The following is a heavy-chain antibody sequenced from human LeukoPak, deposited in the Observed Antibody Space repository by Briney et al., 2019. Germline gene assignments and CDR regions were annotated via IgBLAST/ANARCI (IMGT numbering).Heavy chain of an antibody. J-gene: IGHJ4*02. Sequence: GESLKISCKGSGYSFTSYWIGWVRQMPGKGLEWMGIIYPGDSDTRYSPSFQGQVTISADKSIGTAYLQWSSLKASDTAMYYCARRYCSSTSCYGENYFDYWGQGTLVTVSS. CDR2: IYPGDSDT. V-gene: IGHV5-51*01. D-gene: IGHD2-2*01. CDR3: ARRYCSSTSCYGENYFDY. CDR1: GYSFTSYW.